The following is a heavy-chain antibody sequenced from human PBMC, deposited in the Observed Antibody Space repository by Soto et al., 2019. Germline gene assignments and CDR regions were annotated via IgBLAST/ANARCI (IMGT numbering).Heavy chain of an antibody. D-gene: IGHD4-17*01. J-gene: IGHJ4*02. CDR3: ARDWNGDKYFDL. Sequence: DVQLVKSGGGLIQPGGSLRLSCAASGITATNGHMNWVRQAPGKGLEWVSVIYSDDNTNYADAVKGRFTISRDTSKNTVYLQMNSLRAEDTAVYYCARDWNGDKYFDLWDQGSLVTVSS. CDR1: GITATNGH. V-gene: IGHV3-53*01. CDR2: IYSDDNT.